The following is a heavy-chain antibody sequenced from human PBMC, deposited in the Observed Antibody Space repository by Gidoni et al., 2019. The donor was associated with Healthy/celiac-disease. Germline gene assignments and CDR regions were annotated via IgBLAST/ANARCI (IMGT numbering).Heavy chain of an antibody. D-gene: IGHD4-17*01. CDR2: IWYDGSNK. Sequence: QVQLVESGGGVVQPGRSLRLSCAASGFTFSRDGMHWVRHAPGTGLEWVAVIWYDGSNKYYADSVKGRFTISRDNSKNTLYLQMNSLRAEDTAVYYCARGNYGDYAAFDYWGQGTLVTVSS. CDR1: GFTFSRDG. CDR3: ARGNYGDYAAFDY. V-gene: IGHV3-33*01. J-gene: IGHJ4*02.